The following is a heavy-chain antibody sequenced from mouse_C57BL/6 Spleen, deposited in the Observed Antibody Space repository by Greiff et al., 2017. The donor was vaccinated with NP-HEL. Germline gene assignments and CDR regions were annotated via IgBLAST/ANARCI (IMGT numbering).Heavy chain of an antibody. CDR1: GYTFTDYY. V-gene: IGHV1-26*01. CDR2: INPNNGGT. CDR3: ARGGSSYWYFDV. D-gene: IGHD1-1*01. J-gene: IGHJ1*03. Sequence: EVQLQQSGPELVKPGASVKISCKASGYTFTDYYMNWVKQSHGKSLEWIGDINPNNGGTSYNQKFKGKATLTVDKSSSTAYMELRSLTSEDSAVYYCARGGSSYWYFDVWGTGTTVTVS.